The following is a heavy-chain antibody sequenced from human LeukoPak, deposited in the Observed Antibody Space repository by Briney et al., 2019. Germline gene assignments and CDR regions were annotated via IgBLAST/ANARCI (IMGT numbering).Heavy chain of an antibody. CDR1: GFTFSSYA. D-gene: IGHD3-3*01. CDR3: AKLGYNEWLPKYNWFDP. Sequence: GGSLRLSCAASGFTFSSYAVSWVRQAPGKGLEWVSAISGSGGSTYYADSVKDRFTISRDNSRNTLHLQMNSLRAEDTAVYYCAKLGYNEWLPKYNWFDPWGQGTLVTVSS. CDR2: ISGSGGST. J-gene: IGHJ5*02. V-gene: IGHV3-23*01.